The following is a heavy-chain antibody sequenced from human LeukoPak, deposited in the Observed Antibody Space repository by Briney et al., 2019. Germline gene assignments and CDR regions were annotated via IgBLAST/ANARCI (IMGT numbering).Heavy chain of an antibody. D-gene: IGHD3-10*01. CDR3: GRGYYDSGSEGFLIWLDP. CDR1: GYTFTGYY. Sequence: ASVKVSCKASGYTFTGYYIHWVRQAPGQGLEWMGWINPNSGGTNSAQKFQGRVTMTRDTSISTAYMELSRLRSDDTAVYYCGRGYYDSGSEGFLIWLDPWGQGTLVTVSS. CDR2: INPNSGGT. J-gene: IGHJ5*02. V-gene: IGHV1-2*02.